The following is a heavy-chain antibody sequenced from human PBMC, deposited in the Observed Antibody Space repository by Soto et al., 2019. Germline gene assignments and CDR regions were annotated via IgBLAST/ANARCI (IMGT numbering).Heavy chain of an antibody. V-gene: IGHV4-34*01. Sequence: QVHLQQWGAGLLKPSETLSLTCAVYGGSFSDTYWNWFRQPPGKGLEWIGEINHNTNTIYNPSLTSRVTISVDTSKNHFSLKLSSVTAADTAVYYCAGGVRLLRGSFDPWGQGTLVTDSS. CDR1: GGSFSDTY. J-gene: IGHJ5*02. CDR2: INHNTNT. D-gene: IGHD2-21*01. CDR3: AGGVRLLRGSFDP.